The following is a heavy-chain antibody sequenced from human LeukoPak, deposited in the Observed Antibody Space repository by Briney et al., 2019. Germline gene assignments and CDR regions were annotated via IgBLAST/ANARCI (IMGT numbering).Heavy chain of an antibody. Sequence: PSETLSLIRTVAGGSLSSYYCGWIRQPPGKGLGWLGYIYYSGRTNYNPSLKSRVTISVETSKTQFSLKLSSVTATDTAVYYCASVANPVEMAPFFDYWGQGTLVSVPS. J-gene: IGHJ4*02. V-gene: IGHV4-59*01. CDR3: ASVANPVEMAPFFDY. CDR2: IYYSGRT. D-gene: IGHD5-24*01. CDR1: GGSLSSYY.